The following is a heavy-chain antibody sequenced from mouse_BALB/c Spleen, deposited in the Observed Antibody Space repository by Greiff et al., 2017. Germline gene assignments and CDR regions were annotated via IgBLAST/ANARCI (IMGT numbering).Heavy chain of an antibody. CDR3: ARLGGRAWFAY. Sequence: EVQLVESGGGLVKPGGSLKLSCAASGFTFSSYTMSWVRQTPEKRLEWVATISSGGGNTYYPDSVKGRFTISRDNAKNNLYLQMSSLRSEDTALYYCARLGGRAWFAYWGQGTLVTVSA. D-gene: IGHD1-1*02. V-gene: IGHV5-9*03. J-gene: IGHJ3*01. CDR1: GFTFSSYT. CDR2: ISSGGGNT.